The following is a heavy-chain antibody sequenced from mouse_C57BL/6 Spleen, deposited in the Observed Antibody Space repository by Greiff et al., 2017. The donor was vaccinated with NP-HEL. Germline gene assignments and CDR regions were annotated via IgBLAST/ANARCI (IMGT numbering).Heavy chain of an antibody. Sequence: QVQLQQSGPGLVAPSQSLSITCTVSGFSLTSYGVHWVRQPPGKGLEWLVVIWSDGSTTYNSALKSRLSISKDNSKSQVFVKMNSLQTDDTDMYYCARRGDYDNYYAMDYWGQGTSVTVSS. CDR3: ARRGDYDNYYAMDY. CDR2: IWSDGST. CDR1: GFSLTSYG. J-gene: IGHJ4*01. V-gene: IGHV2-6*03. D-gene: IGHD2-4*01.